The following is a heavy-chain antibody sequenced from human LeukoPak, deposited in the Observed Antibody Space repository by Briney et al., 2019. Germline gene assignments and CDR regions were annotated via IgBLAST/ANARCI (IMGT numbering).Heavy chain of an antibody. CDR2: ISYDGSNK. CDR3: ARGTPSSSGWLYYGMDV. CDR1: GFTFSSYA. D-gene: IGHD6-19*01. Sequence: GGSLRLSCAASGFTFSSYAMHWIRQAPGKGLEWVAVISYDGSNKYYADSVKGRFTISRDNSKNTLYLQMNSLRAEDTAVYYCARGTPSSSGWLYYGMDVWGQGTTVTVSS. V-gene: IGHV3-30-3*01. J-gene: IGHJ6*02.